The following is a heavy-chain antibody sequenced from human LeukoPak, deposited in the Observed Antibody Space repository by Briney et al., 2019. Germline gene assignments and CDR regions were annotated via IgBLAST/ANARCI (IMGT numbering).Heavy chain of an antibody. CDR3: ARFSSSPRYFDL. CDR2: IYSGGST. J-gene: IGHJ2*01. CDR1: GFTFSSYW. Sequence: PGGSLRLSCAASGFTFSSYWMSWVRQAPGRGLEWVSVIYSGGSTYYADSVKGRFTISRDTSKNTVYLQMNSLRAEDTAMYYCARFSSSPRYFDLWGRGTLVTVSS. D-gene: IGHD6-6*01. V-gene: IGHV3-53*01.